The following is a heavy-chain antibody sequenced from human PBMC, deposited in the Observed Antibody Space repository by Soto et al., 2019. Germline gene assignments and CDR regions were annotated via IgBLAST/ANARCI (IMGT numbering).Heavy chain of an antibody. J-gene: IGHJ1*01. D-gene: IGHD6-13*01. V-gene: IGHV3-48*04. Sequence: GFLRLSFAAPGFTFSTYSRHWVRQAPGKGLEWISYMSDDTTTINYADSVKGRFTISRDNARNSLYLQMNSLRGEDTAVYYCARGAITSTWYSGFFQHWGQGTLVTVSS. CDR2: MSDDTTTI. CDR1: GFTFSTYS. CDR3: ARGAITSTWYSGFFQH.